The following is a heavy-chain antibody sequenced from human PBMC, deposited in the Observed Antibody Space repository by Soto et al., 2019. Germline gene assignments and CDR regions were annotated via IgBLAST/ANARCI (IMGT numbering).Heavy chain of an antibody. V-gene: IGHV4-31*03. D-gene: IGHD3-3*01. CDR1: GGSINRNDYY. CDR3: ATLPITISGNYYFDY. Sequence: SETLSLTCTVSGGSINRNDYYWSWIRRHPEKGLEWIGYIYYTGSTYYNPSLKSRLTISVDTSKNQFSLTVSSVTAADTAVYYCATLPITISGNYYFDYWGRGTLVTVSS. J-gene: IGHJ4*02. CDR2: IYYTGST.